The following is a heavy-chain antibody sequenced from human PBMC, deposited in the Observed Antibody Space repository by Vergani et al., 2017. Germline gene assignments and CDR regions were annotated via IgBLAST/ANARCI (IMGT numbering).Heavy chain of an antibody. Sequence: QVQMQESGPGVVRPSGTLSLKCSVSGYSISGGYYWAWLRQTPGKGLGWIGQIYHSWVTHSNPSFKSRVTMSVAASKNQFSLELDSVTAADTVLYYCARTPPANDAPAWFAPWGRGIRVTVSS. CDR2: IYHSWVT. CDR3: ARTPPANDAPAWFAP. D-gene: IGHD2-15*01. J-gene: IGHJ5*02. CDR1: GYSISGGYY. V-gene: IGHV4-38-2*02.